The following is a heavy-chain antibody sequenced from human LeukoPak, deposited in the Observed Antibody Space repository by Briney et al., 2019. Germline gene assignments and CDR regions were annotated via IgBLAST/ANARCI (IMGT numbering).Heavy chain of an antibody. V-gene: IGHV4-59*02. CDR3: ARVHGDYGWRWFDP. D-gene: IGHD4-17*01. Sequence: SETLSLTCTVSGDSVNSYYWSWIRQPPGKGLEWIGSIYYSGSTNYNPSLKSRVTISVDTSKNQFSLKLSSVTAADTAVYYCARVHGDYGWRWFDPWGQGTLVTVSS. CDR2: IYYSGST. CDR1: GDSVNSYY. J-gene: IGHJ5*02.